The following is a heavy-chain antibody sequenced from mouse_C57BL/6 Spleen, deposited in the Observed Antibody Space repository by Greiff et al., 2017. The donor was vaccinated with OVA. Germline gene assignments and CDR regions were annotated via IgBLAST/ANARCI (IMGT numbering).Heavy chain of an antibody. CDR3: ARGGSSGYTWFAY. J-gene: IGHJ3*01. D-gene: IGHD3-2*02. CDR1: GYTFTSYW. V-gene: IGHV1-55*01. Sequence: QVQLKQPGAELVKPGASVKMSCKASGYTFTSYWITWVKQRPGQGLEWIGDIYPGSGSTNYNEKFKSKATLTVDTSSSTAYMQLSSLTSEDSAVYYCARGGSSGYTWFAYWGQGTLVTVSA. CDR2: IYPGSGST.